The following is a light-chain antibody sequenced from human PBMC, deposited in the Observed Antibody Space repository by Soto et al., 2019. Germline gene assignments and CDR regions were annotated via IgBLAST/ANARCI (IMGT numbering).Light chain of an antibody. CDR1: QGISSW. J-gene: IGKJ2*01. CDR2: AAS. CDR3: QQSYSTPYT. V-gene: IGKV1-12*01. Sequence: DIPMTQSPSSVSASVGDTVTITCRASQGISSWLAWFQQKPGKAPKLLIYAASSLQSGVPSRFGGSGSGTDFTLTISSLQPEDFATYYCQQSYSTPYTFGQGTKLEIK.